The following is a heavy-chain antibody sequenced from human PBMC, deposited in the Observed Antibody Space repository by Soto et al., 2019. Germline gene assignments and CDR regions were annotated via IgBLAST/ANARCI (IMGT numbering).Heavy chain of an antibody. CDR3: ASRRSGWSALPYSYYGMDV. CDR1: GFTFSSYA. J-gene: IGHJ6*02. D-gene: IGHD6-19*01. CDR2: ISYDGSNK. V-gene: IGHV3-30-3*01. Sequence: QVQLVESGGGVVQPGRSLRLSCAASGFTFSSYAMHWVRQAPGKGLEWVAVISYDGSNKYYADSVKGRFTISRDNSKNTLYLQMNSLRAEDTAVYYCASRRSGWSALPYSYYGMDVWGQGTKVTVSS.